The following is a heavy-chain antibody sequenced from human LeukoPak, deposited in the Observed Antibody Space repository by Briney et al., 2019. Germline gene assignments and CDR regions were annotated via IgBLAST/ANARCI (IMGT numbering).Heavy chain of an antibody. CDR3: ARHLDIVVVPAAKASPNWFDP. CDR2: IYTSGST. V-gene: IGHV4-61*02. CDR1: GGSISSGSYY. J-gene: IGHJ5*02. D-gene: IGHD2-2*01. Sequence: SETLSLTCTVSGGSISSGSYYWSWIRQPAGKGLEWIGRIYTSGSTNYNPSLKSRVAISVDTSKNQFSLKLSSVTAADTAVYYCARHLDIVVVPAAKASPNWFDPWGQGTLVTVSS.